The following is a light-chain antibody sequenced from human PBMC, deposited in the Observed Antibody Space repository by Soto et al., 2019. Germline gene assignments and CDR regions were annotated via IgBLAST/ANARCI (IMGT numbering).Light chain of an antibody. CDR2: TGS. V-gene: IGKV1-12*01. Sequence: DIQMTQSPSYVSASVGDKVTITCRASQGIKNWLAWYQQKQGKAPNLLIYTGSSLQSGVPSRFSGSGSGTDLTITINSLQPEDFATYYCQQAASFPITFGQGTRLEIK. CDR3: QQAASFPIT. CDR1: QGIKNW. J-gene: IGKJ5*01.